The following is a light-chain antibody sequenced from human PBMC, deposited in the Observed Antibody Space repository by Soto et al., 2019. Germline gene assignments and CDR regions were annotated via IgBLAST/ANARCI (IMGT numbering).Light chain of an antibody. CDR3: QKYNSAPWT. CDR2: GAS. J-gene: IGKJ1*01. V-gene: IGKV1-27*01. Sequence: DIQMTQSPSSLSASVGDRVTITCRASQSISSYLNWYQQKPGKAPKLLIYGASTLQSGVPSRFSGAGSGTNFTITISSLQSEDVATYYCQKYNSAPWTFGQGTKVDIK. CDR1: QSISSY.